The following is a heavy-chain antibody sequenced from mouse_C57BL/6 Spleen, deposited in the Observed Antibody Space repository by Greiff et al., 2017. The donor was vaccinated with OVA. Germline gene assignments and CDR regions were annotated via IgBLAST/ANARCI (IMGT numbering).Heavy chain of an antibody. CDR2: IYWDDDK. J-gene: IGHJ3*01. V-gene: IGHV8-12*01. D-gene: IGHD2-5*01. CDR3: ARSNSNYLAWFAY. CDR1: GFSLSTSGMG. Sequence: QVTLKVSGPGLLQSSQTLSLTCSFSGFSLSTSGMGVSWIRHPSGKGLEWLAHIYWDDDKRYNPSLKSRPSTSKDTSRNQVFLKITSLDTADTATYYCARSNSNYLAWFAYWGQGTLVTVSA.